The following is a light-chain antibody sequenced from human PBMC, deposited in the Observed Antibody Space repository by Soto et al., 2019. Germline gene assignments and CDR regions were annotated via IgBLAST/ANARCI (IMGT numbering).Light chain of an antibody. J-gene: IGKJ2*01. V-gene: IGKV1-39*01. Sequence: DIQMTQSPSSLSASVGDRVTITCRASQSITSYLNWYQQKPGKAPKFLIYAASSLQSGVPSRFYGSGSGTDFTLTISSLQPEDFATYYCQQSYSTPYAFGQGTKVEIK. CDR1: QSITSY. CDR3: QQSYSTPYA. CDR2: AAS.